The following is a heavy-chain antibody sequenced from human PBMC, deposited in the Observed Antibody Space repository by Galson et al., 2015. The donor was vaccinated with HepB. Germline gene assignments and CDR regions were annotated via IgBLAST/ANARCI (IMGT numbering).Heavy chain of an antibody. V-gene: IGHV3-33*01. D-gene: IGHD3-10*01. CDR1: GFTFSSYG. CDR3: ARDLSYGLSDNPFDY. Sequence: SLRLSCAASGFTFSSYGMHWARQAPGKGLEWVAVIWYDGSNKYYADSVKGRFTISRDNSKNTLYLQMNSLRAEDTAVYYCARDLSYGLSDNPFDYWGQGTLVTVSS. CDR2: IWYDGSNK. J-gene: IGHJ4*02.